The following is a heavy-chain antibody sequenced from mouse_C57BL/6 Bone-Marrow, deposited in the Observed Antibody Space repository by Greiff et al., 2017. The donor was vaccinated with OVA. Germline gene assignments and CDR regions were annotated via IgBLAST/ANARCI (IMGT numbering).Heavy chain of an antibody. D-gene: IGHD3-2*02. J-gene: IGHJ4*01. CDR1: GYTFTSYW. CDR3: ARLDSSGCYYAMDY. V-gene: IGHV1-72*01. Sequence: QVQLQQPGAELVKPGASVKLSCKASGYTFTSYWMHWVKQRPGRGLEWIGRIDPNCGGTKYNEKFKSKATLTVDKPSSTAYMQLSSLTSEDSAVYYCARLDSSGCYYAMDYWGQGTSVTVSS. CDR2: IDPNCGGT.